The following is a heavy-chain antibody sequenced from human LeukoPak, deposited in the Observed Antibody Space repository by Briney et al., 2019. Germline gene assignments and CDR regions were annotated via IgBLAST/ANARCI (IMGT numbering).Heavy chain of an antibody. J-gene: IGHJ3*02. D-gene: IGHD4-17*01. Sequence: GGSLRLSCAASGFTFSSYAMSWVRQAPGKGLEWVSAISGSGGGTYYADSVKGRFTISRDNSKNTLWLQMNSLRAEDTAVYYCAKDRLSDYGAPTDAFDIWGQGTMVTVSS. CDR2: ISGSGGGT. CDR1: GFTFSSYA. V-gene: IGHV3-23*01. CDR3: AKDRLSDYGAPTDAFDI.